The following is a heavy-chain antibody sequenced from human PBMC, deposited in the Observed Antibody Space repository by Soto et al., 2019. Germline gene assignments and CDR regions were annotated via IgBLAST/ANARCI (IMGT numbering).Heavy chain of an antibody. CDR3: AKGLLNGRWDAAD. D-gene: IGHD1-26*01. CDR1: GFTFSSYG. J-gene: IGHJ4*02. V-gene: IGHV3-30*18. CDR2: ISYDGSNK. Sequence: HPGGSLRLSCAASGFTFSSYGMHWVRQAPGKGLEWVAVISYDGSNKYYADSVKGRFTISRDNSKNTVYLQMNSLRAEDTAVYYCAKGLLNGRWDAADWGQGTLVTVSS.